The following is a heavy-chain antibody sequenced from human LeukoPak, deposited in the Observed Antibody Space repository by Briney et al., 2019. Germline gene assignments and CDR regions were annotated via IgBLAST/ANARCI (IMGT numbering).Heavy chain of an antibody. V-gene: IGHV4-34*01. CDR2: INHSGST. D-gene: IGHD3-22*01. CDR3: ARQDVPLTMIDI. Sequence: PSETLSLTCAVYGGSFSGYYWSWIRQPPGKGLEWIGEINHSGSTNYNPSLKSRVTISVDTSKNQFSLKLSSVTAADTAVYYCARQDVPLTMIDIWGRGTMVTVSS. J-gene: IGHJ3*02. CDR1: GGSFSGYY.